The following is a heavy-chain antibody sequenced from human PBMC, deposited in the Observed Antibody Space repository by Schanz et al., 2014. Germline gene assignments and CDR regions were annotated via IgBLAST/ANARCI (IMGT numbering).Heavy chain of an antibody. CDR3: AKAEYDILTDSYSRLDP. CDR1: GFTLSSYA. Sequence: QVQLVESGGGVVQPGRSLRLSCAASGFTLSSYAMHWVRQAPGKGLEWVAAMSYDGSIKYYGDSVKGRFTISRDNSKNTLYLHMNTLRSDDTAVYYCAKAEYDILTDSYSRLDPWGQGTLVTVSS. J-gene: IGHJ5*02. D-gene: IGHD3-9*01. CDR2: MSYDGSIK. V-gene: IGHV3-30*04.